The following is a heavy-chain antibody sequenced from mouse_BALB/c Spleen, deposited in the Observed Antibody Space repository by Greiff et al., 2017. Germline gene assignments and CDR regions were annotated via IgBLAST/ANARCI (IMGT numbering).Heavy chain of an antibody. CDR3: ARHRGLGYGNYDARDY. J-gene: IGHJ4*01. V-gene: IGHV5-6*01. Sequence: EVMLVESGGDLVKPGGSLKLSCAASGFTFSSYGMSWVRQTPDKRLEWVATISSGGSYTYYPDSVKGRFTISRDNAKNTLYLQMSSLKSEDTAMYYCARHRGLGYGNYDARDYWGQGTSVTVSS. D-gene: IGHD2-1*01. CDR2: ISSGGSYT. CDR1: GFTFSSYG.